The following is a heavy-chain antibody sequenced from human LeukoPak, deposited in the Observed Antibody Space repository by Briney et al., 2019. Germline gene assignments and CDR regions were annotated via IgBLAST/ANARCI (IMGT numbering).Heavy chain of an antibody. D-gene: IGHD3-22*01. J-gene: IGHJ4*02. V-gene: IGHV4-39*01. CDR1: GGSISSDSYY. CDR3: ARRSYYDSSAIFDY. Sequence: SETLSLTCIVSGGSISSDSYYWAWIRQPPGKGLQWIGSLYYRGSAYYGPSLKGRVTISGDTSQNQFSLKLSSVTATDTAVYYCARRSYYDSSAIFDYWGQGTLVTVSS. CDR2: LYYRGSA.